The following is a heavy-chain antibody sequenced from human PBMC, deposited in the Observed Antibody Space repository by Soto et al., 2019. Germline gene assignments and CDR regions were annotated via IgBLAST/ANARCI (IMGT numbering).Heavy chain of an antibody. J-gene: IGHJ3*02. CDR1: GFTFSSYA. CDR2: ISGSGGST. D-gene: IGHD3-22*01. V-gene: IGHV3-23*01. CDR3: AKAAPYYYDSSGYYIDAFDI. Sequence: GGSLRLSCAASGFTFSSYAMSWVRQAPGKGLEWVSAISGSGGSTYYADSVKGRFTISRDNSKNTLYLQMNSLRAEDTAVYYCAKAAPYYYDSSGYYIDAFDIWGQGTMVTVSS.